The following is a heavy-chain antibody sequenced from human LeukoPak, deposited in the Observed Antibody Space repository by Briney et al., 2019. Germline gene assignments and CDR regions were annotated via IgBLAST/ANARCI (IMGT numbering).Heavy chain of an antibody. J-gene: IGHJ6*02. Sequence: PGGSLRLSCAASGFTFSSYAMSWVRQAPGKGLEWVSAISGSGGSTYYADSVKGRFTISRDNSKNTLYLQMNSLRAEDTAVYYCARSYYYDSSGYYYTPYYYYGMDVWGQGTTVTVSS. D-gene: IGHD3-22*01. V-gene: IGHV3-23*01. CDR1: GFTFSSYA. CDR2: ISGSGGST. CDR3: ARSYYYDSSGYYYTPYYYYGMDV.